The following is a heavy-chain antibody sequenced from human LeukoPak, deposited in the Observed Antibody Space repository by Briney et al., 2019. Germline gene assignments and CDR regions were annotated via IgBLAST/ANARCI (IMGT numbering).Heavy chain of an antibody. J-gene: IGHJ4*02. D-gene: IGHD3-3*01. CDR3: AMGYYDLWSGYYKGIDY. CDR2: IYPGDSDT. CDR1: GYSFTSYW. Sequence: GESLKISCKGSGYSFTSYWIGWVRQMPGKGLEWMGIIYPGDSDTRYSPSFQGQVTISDDNSISTAYLQWRSLKASDTAMYYCAMGYYDLWSGYYKGIDYWGQGTLVTVSS. V-gene: IGHV5-51*01.